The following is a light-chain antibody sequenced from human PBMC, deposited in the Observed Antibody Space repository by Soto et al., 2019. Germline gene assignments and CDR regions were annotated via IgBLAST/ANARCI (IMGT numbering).Light chain of an antibody. V-gene: IGKV3-15*01. CDR3: QQYNNWPPLT. Sequence: IVLTQSPDTLSLSPGERATLSCRASQSVSSNYLAWYQQKLGQAPRLLIYGASTRATGIPARFSGSGSGTEFTLTISSLQSEDFAVYYCQQYNNWPPLTFGQGTRLEIK. CDR2: GAS. CDR1: QSVSSN. J-gene: IGKJ5*01.